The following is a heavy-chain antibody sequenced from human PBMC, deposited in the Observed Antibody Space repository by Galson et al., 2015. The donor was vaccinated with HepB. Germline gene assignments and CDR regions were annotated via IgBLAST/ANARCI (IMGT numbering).Heavy chain of an antibody. CDR2: MKSDTGKA. CDR3: AREWTIAGVRRSAWAI. J-gene: IGHJ6*02. V-gene: IGHV1-8*01. D-gene: IGHD3-16*01. Sequence: SVKVSCKASGYTFSNYDINWVRLGTGHGLEWMGQMKSDTGKATLAPKFQGRVTMTRETSISTAYMELTSLTSDDTAVYFCAREWTIAGVRRSAWAIWGQGTTVTVS. CDR1: GYTFSNYD.